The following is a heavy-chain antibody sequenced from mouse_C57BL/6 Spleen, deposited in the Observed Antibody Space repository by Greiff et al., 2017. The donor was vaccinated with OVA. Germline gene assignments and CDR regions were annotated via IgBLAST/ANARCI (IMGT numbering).Heavy chain of an antibody. D-gene: IGHD2-10*01. CDR3: ARTYYGKGYAMDY. J-gene: IGHJ4*01. CDR2: IDPSDSYT. Sequence: VQLQQSGAELVRPGTSVKLSCKASGYTFTSYWMHWVKQRPGQGLEWIGVIDPSDSYTNYNQKFKGKATLTVDTSSSTAYMQLSSLTSEDSAVYYCARTYYGKGYAMDYWGQGTSVTVSS. V-gene: IGHV1-59*01. CDR1: GYTFTSYW.